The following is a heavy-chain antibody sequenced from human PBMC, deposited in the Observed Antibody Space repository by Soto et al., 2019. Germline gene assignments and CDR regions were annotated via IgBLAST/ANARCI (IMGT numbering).Heavy chain of an antibody. J-gene: IGHJ3*02. Sequence: EVQLVESGGGLVQPGGSLRLSCAASGFTVSSNYMSWVRQAPGKGLEWVSVIYSGGSTYYADSVKGRFTISRDNSKNTLYLQMNSLRAEDTAVYYCAGQKTWGRSSAFDIWGQGKMVTVSS. CDR2: IYSGGST. CDR3: AGQKTWGRSSAFDI. CDR1: GFTVSSNY. V-gene: IGHV3-66*04. D-gene: IGHD6-13*01.